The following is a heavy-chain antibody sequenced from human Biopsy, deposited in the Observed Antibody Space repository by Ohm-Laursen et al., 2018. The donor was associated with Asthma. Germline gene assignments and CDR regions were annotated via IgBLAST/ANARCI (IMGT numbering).Heavy chain of an antibody. CDR2: ISYDGSTK. V-gene: IGHV3-30*03. CDR3: ARDVVWFREVGGMDV. J-gene: IGHJ6*02. Sequence: SLRLSCAASGFSFSEFVMHWVRQAPGKGLEWVAVISYDGSTKYYADSVKGRFTISRDNSKNTLSLQMNSLRPEDTAVYYCARDVVWFREVGGMDVWGQGTTVTVSS. D-gene: IGHD3-10*01. CDR1: GFSFSEFV.